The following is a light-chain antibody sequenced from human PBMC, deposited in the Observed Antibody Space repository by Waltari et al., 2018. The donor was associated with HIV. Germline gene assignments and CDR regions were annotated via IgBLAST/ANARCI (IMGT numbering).Light chain of an antibody. J-gene: IGLJ2*01. CDR2: SNN. CDR3: AAWDGSLNGHVV. CDR1: SSNIGGNP. Sequence: QSVLTQPPSASGTPGQRVTISCSGSSSNIGGNPVNWYQQLPGTAPKLLIYSNNQRPSGVPDRFSGSKSGTSASLAISGLQSEDEADYYCAAWDGSLNGHVVFGGGTKLTVL. V-gene: IGLV1-44*01.